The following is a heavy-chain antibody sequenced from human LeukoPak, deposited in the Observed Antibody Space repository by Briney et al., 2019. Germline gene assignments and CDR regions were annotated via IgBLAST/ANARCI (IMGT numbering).Heavy chain of an antibody. Sequence: GASVKVSCKASGYSFTSYGISWVRQAPGQGLEWMGWTSAYNGNTNYAQRLQGRVTMTTDTSTSTAYMELRSLTSDDTAVYYCARVPSGGPFDYWGQGTLVTVSS. V-gene: IGHV1-18*01. D-gene: IGHD2-15*01. CDR3: ARVPSGGPFDY. CDR1: GYSFTSYG. J-gene: IGHJ4*02. CDR2: TSAYNGNT.